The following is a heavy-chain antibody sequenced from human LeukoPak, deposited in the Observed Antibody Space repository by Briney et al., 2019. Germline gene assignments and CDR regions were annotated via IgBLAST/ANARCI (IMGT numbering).Heavy chain of an antibody. CDR2: IYGGGNI. D-gene: IGHD5-24*01. CDR1: GFTVSSNY. V-gene: IGHV3-53*01. Sequence: GGSLRLSCAASGFTVSSNYMNWVRQAPGEGLEWVSVIYGGGNIYYADSVKGRFTISRDNSKNTLYLQMNSLRAEDTAVYYCARGAGYNYPYYFDYWGQGTLVTVSS. CDR3: ARGAGYNYPYYFDY. J-gene: IGHJ4*02.